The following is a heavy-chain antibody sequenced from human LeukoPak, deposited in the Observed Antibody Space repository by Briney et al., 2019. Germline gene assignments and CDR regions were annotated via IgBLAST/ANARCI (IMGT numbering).Heavy chain of an antibody. V-gene: IGHV1-69*04. D-gene: IGHD2-2*03. J-gene: IGHJ3*02. Sequence: ASVKVSCKASGGTFSSYAISWVRQAPGQGLEWMGRTIPILGIANYAQKFQGRVTITADKSTSTAYMELSSLRSEDTAVYYCARAGVGYCSSTSCDDAFDIWGQGTMVTVSS. CDR2: TIPILGIA. CDR1: GGTFSSYA. CDR3: ARAGVGYCSSTSCDDAFDI.